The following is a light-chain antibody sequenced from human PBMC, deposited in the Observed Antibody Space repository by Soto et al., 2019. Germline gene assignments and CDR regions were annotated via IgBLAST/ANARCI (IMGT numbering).Light chain of an antibody. CDR1: SSDVGTYNL. Sequence: QSVLTQPASVSGSPGQSITISCTGTSSDVGTYNLVSWYQHHPGKAPKLMIYEGSKRPSGVSNRFSGSKSGNTASLTISGLQAEDEADYYCCSYAGDSIYVLFGGGTKLTVL. J-gene: IGLJ2*01. V-gene: IGLV2-23*01. CDR3: CSYAGDSIYVL. CDR2: EGS.